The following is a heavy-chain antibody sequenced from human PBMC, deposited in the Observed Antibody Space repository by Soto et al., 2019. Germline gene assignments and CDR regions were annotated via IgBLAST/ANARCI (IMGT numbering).Heavy chain of an antibody. Sequence: EVQLLESGGGLVQPGGSLRLSCAASGFTFSSYAMSWVRQAPGKGLEWVSAISGSGGSTYYADSVKGRFTISRDNSKNTLYLPMNSLRAEDTAVYYCAKDWYSSTDYFDYWGQGTLVTVSS. V-gene: IGHV3-23*01. D-gene: IGHD6-13*01. CDR1: GFTFSSYA. CDR3: AKDWYSSTDYFDY. J-gene: IGHJ4*02. CDR2: ISGSGGST.